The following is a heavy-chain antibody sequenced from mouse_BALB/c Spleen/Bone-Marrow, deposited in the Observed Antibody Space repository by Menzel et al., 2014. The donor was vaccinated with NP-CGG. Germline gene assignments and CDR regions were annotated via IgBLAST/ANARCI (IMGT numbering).Heavy chain of an antibody. CDR1: GFTFSDYY. CDR2: ISDGGSYT. D-gene: IGHD2-12*01. Sequence: EVEVVESGGGLVKPGGSLKLSCAASGFTFSDYYMYWVRQTPEKRLEWVATISDGGSYTYYPDSVKGRFTISRDNAKNNLYLQMSSLKSEDAAMYYCAREDDDGSGFAYWGQGTLVTVSA. V-gene: IGHV5-4*02. J-gene: IGHJ3*01. CDR3: AREDDDGSGFAY.